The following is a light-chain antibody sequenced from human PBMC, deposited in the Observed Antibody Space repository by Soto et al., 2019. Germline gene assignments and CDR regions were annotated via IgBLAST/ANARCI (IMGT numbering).Light chain of an antibody. CDR1: QGISSW. CDR3: QQANSFPLT. Sequence: DIQMTQSPSSVSASVGDRVTITCRASQGISSWLAWYQQKPGKAPKLLIYAASSLQSGVPSRFXXSGXGXXXXLXIXXXQPEDFATYYCQQANSFPLTFGGGTKVEIK. V-gene: IGKV1-12*01. J-gene: IGKJ4*01. CDR2: AAS.